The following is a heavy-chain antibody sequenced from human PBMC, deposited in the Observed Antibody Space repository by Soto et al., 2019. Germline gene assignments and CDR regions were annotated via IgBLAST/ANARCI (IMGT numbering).Heavy chain of an antibody. CDR1: GGSISSSSYY. CDR3: AGLYYYDSRFP. J-gene: IGHJ5*02. V-gene: IGHV4-39*01. D-gene: IGHD3-22*01. Sequence: PSETLSLTCTVSGGSISSSSYYWGWIRQPPGKGLEWIGSIYYSGSTYYNPSLKSRVTISVDTSKNQFSLKLSSVTAADTAVYYCAGLYYYDSRFPWGQGTLVTVSS. CDR2: IYYSGST.